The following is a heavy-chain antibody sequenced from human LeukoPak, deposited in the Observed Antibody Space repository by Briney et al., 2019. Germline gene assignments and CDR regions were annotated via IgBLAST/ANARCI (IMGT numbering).Heavy chain of an antibody. CDR1: GVSFSTYY. Sequence: PSETLSLTCNVSGVSFSTYYWSWIRQPAGKGLQWIGRIFGTGNTNYNPSLKSRVTMSVDTSKNQFSLNLYSVTAADTAVYYCARSHNWNVRGDPFDVWGQGTAVVVSS. J-gene: IGHJ3*01. V-gene: IGHV4-4*07. D-gene: IGHD1-20*01. CDR3: ARSHNWNVRGDPFDV. CDR2: IFGTGNT.